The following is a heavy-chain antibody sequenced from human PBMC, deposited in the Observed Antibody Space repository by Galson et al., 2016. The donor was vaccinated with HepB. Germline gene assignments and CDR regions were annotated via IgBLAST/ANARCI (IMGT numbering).Heavy chain of an antibody. J-gene: IGHJ4*02. CDR3: TKGRNGYPYN. Sequence: SLRLSCAASGFNFDSFDIHWVRQAPGKGPEWVAAISYGGTTKYFGDSVKGRFSISRDNSKNTLYLQMNSLRGDDTAVYYCTKGRNGYPYNWGQGTLVTVSS. CDR2: ISYGGTTK. V-gene: IGHV3-30*18. D-gene: IGHD5-24*01. CDR1: GFNFDSFD.